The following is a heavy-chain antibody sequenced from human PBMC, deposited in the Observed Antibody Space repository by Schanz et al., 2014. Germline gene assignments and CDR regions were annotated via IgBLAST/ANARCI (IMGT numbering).Heavy chain of an antibody. D-gene: IGHD5-18*01. Sequence: EVQLVESGGGLVQPGGSLRLSCAASGFTVSKNYMSWVRQAPGKGLEWVSIIYTDGSTYYADSVRDRFTISRDNSKNMLYLQINNLRAEDTAAYYCARGTDTAMEHRPFDYWGQGTLVTVSS. CDR2: IYTDGST. V-gene: IGHV3-66*01. J-gene: IGHJ4*02. CDR1: GFTVSKNY. CDR3: ARGTDTAMEHRPFDY.